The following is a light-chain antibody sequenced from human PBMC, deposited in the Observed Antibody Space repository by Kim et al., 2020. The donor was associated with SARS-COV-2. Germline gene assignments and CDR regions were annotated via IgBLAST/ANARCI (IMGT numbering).Light chain of an antibody. J-gene: IGLJ2*01. CDR3: QTWGTGIVV. V-gene: IGLV4-69*01. Sequence: QLVLTQSPSASASLGASVKLTCTLSSGHSTYAISWHQKRPEKGPRFLMKLNSDGGHRKGDGIPDRFSGSSSGAERYLTISSLQSEDEAEYYCQTWGTGIVVFGGGTQLTVL. CDR1: SGHSTYA. CDR2: LNSDGGH.